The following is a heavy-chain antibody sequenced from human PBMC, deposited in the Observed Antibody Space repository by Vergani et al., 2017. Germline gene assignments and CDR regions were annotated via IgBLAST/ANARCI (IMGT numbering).Heavy chain of an antibody. V-gene: IGHV3-74*01. D-gene: IGHD3-10*01. J-gene: IGHJ6*02. CDR3: ARGRYGSGSYYNRYYYYGMDV. CDR2: INSDGSST. Sequence: EVQLVESGGGLVQPGGSLRLSCAASGFTFSSYWMHWVRQAPGKGLVWVSRINSDGSSTSYADSVKGRFTISRDNAKNTLYLQMNSLRAEDTAVYYCARGRYGSGSYYNRYYYYGMDVWGQGTTVTVSS. CDR1: GFTFSSYW.